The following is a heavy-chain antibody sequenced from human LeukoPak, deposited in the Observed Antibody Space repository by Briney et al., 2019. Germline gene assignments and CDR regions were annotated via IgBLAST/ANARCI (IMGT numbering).Heavy chain of an antibody. J-gene: IGHJ4*02. D-gene: IGHD3-10*01. CDR2: INPSGGST. Sequence: GASVKVSCKASGYTFTSYYMHWVRQAPGQGLEWMGIINPSGGSTSYAQKFQGRVTMTRDTSTSTVYMELSSPRSEDTTVYYCARDSPRVYYGSGSYYNALGYWGQGTLVTVSS. CDR1: GYTFTSYY. V-gene: IGHV1-46*01. CDR3: ARDSPRVYYGSGSYYNALGY.